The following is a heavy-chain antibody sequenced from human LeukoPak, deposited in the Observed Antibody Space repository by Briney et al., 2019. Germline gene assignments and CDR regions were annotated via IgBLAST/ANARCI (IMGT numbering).Heavy chain of an antibody. J-gene: IGHJ4*02. V-gene: IGHV4-61*01. CDR1: GGSVSSGSYY. CDR3: ARDLIRGLDY. D-gene: IGHD3-16*01. CDR2: IYYSGST. Sequence: SETLSLTCTVSGGSVSSGSYYWSWIRQPPGKGLEWIGYIYYSGSTNYNPSLKSRVTISVDTSKNQFSLKLSSVTAADTAVYYCARDLIRGLDYWGQGTLVTVSS.